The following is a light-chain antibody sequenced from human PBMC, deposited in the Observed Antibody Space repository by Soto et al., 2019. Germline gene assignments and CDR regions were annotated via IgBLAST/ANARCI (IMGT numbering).Light chain of an antibody. V-gene: IGKV1-27*01. CDR1: QGISNF. CDR2: AAS. CDR3: QKYESAPRT. J-gene: IGKJ1*01. Sequence: DIQITQSPSSLSASVGDSVTITCRASQGISNFLAWFQQRPGKVPSLLIHAASTLQSGVPSRFIGSGSGTEFTLSITSLQPEDAETYYCQKYESAPRTFGQGNKVEIK.